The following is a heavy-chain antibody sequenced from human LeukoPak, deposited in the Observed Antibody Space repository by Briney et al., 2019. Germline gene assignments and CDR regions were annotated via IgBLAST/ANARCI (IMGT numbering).Heavy chain of an antibody. CDR1: GFIFSSYG. CDR3: ARDRGGSYMYFQD. D-gene: IGHD1-26*01. CDR2: IRYDGSNT. V-gene: IGHV3-30*02. J-gene: IGHJ1*01. Sequence: GGSLRLSCAASGFIFSSYGMHWVRQAPGKGLEWVAFIRYDGSNTYYADSVKGRFTISRDNAKNSLFLQMNSLRAEDTALYYCARDRGGSYMYFQDWGQGTLVTVSS.